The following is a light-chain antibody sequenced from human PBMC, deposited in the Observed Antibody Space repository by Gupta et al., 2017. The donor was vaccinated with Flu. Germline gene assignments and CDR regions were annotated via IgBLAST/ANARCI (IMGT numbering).Light chain of an antibody. CDR2: STS. CDR1: QNVVDT. V-gene: IGKV3-15*01. CDR3: QQYNVWPLYA. J-gene: IGKJ2*01. Sequence: ATLSVSPGERVTLSCTTSQNVVDTFAWYQHKPGQAPRLLIYSTSTRATGIPARFSGSGSGTEFTLTISSLQSEDVAPYYCQQYNVWPLYAFARGTKLEIK.